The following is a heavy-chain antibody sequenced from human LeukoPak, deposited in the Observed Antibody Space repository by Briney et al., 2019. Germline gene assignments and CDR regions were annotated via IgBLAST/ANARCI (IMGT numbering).Heavy chain of an antibody. CDR1: GFTFRNYD. V-gene: IGHV3-49*03. CDR2: IRAKGDGGTT. CDR3: TRGSYQFEH. Sequence: PGRSLRLSCTASGFTFRNYDMSWFRQAPGKGLEWIGSIRAKGDGGTTQYAASVKGRFIISRDDSKSIAYLQMDSLETEDTAVYYCTRGSYQFEHWGQGTLVTVSS. D-gene: IGHD3-16*02. J-gene: IGHJ1*01.